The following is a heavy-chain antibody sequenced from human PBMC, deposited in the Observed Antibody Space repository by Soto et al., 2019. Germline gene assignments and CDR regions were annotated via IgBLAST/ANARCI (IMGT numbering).Heavy chain of an antibody. CDR1: GYTFTTYY. D-gene: IGHD3-10*01. J-gene: IGHJ4*02. CDR2: INPSDGTT. CDR3: ARVLSPQMVRGVPFDY. V-gene: IGHV1-46*01. Sequence: GASVKVSCKASGYTFTTYYMHWVRQAPGQGLEWMGIINPSDGTTSYAQRFRGRVTMTRDTSTSTVYMELSSLRSGDTAVYYCARVLSPQMVRGVPFDYWGQGTLVTVSS.